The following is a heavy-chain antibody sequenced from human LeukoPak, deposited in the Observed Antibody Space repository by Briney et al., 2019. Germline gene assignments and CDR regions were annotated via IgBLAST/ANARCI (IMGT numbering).Heavy chain of an antibody. CDR2: INPNSGGT. V-gene: IGHV1-2*02. CDR3: AREHLERNDAFDI. Sequence: ASVKVSCKASGYTFTGYYMHWVRQAPGQGLEWMGWINPNSGGTNYAQKFQGRVTMTRDTSTSTVYMGLSSLRSEDTAVYYCAREHLERNDAFDIWGQGTMVTVSS. D-gene: IGHD1-1*01. CDR1: GYTFTGYY. J-gene: IGHJ3*02.